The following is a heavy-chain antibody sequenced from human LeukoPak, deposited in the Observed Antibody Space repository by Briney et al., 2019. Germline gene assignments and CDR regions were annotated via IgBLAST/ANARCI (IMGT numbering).Heavy chain of an antibody. CDR3: ARDHSSWYRRRLYYFDY. J-gene: IGHJ4*02. CDR2: IKQDGSGK. CDR1: GFTFSSYW. V-gene: IGHV3-7*01. Sequence: PGGSLRLSCAASGFTFSSYWMSWVRQAPGKGLEWVANIKQDGSGKYYVDSVKGRFTISRDNAKNSLYLQMNSLRAEDTAVYYCARDHSSWYRRRLYYFDYWGQGTLVTVSS. D-gene: IGHD6-13*01.